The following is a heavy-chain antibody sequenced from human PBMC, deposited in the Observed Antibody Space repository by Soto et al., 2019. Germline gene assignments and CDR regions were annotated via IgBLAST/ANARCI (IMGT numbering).Heavy chain of an antibody. Sequence: QVQLQQWGAGLLKPSETLSLTCAVYGGSFSGYYWSWIRQPPGKGLEWIGEINHSGSTNYNPSLKSRVTISVDTSKNQFSLKLSSVTDADTAVYYCASGSSGWYVFDYWGQGTLVTVSS. CDR3: ASGSSGWYVFDY. CDR2: INHSGST. V-gene: IGHV4-34*01. J-gene: IGHJ4*02. D-gene: IGHD6-19*01. CDR1: GGSFSGYY.